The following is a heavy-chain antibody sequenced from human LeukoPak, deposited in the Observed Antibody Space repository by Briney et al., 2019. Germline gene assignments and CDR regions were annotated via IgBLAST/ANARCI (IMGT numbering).Heavy chain of an antibody. CDR3: ARADCSTTCHVDV. Sequence: PVASVKVSCKASGYTLTGYYMHWVRQAPGQGLEWMGWVNPNRDGTNFAQRFQGRVTMTWDTSITTAYMELSRLRSDDTAVYYCARADCSTTCHVDVWGKGTTVTVSS. V-gene: IGHV1-2*02. CDR2: VNPNRDGT. D-gene: IGHD2-2*01. CDR1: GYTLTGYY. J-gene: IGHJ6*04.